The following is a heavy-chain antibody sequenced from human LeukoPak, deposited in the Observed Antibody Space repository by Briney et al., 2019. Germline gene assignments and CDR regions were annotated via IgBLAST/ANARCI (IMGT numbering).Heavy chain of an antibody. CDR2: IYYSGST. V-gene: IGHV4-39*01. J-gene: IGHJ4*02. D-gene: IGHD2-2*02. CDR3: ARLVGEYCSSTSCYTTPTVFDY. CDR1: GGSISSSSYY. Sequence: SETLSLTCTVSGGSISSSSYYWGWIRQPPGKGLEWIGSIYYSGSTYYNPSLKSRVTISVDTSKNQFPLKLSSVTAADTAVYYCARLVGEYCSSTSCYTTPTVFDYWGQGTLVTVSS.